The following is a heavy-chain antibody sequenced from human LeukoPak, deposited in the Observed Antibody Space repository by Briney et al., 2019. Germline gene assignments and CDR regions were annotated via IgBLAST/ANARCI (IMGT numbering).Heavy chain of an antibody. CDR3: ARIVGAAFDY. J-gene: IGHJ4*02. CDR1: GGSFSGYY. V-gene: IGHV4-34*01. D-gene: IGHD1-26*01. Sequence: SETLSLTCAVYGGSFSGYYWSWIRQLPGKGLEWIGEINHSGSTNYNPSLKSRVTISVDTSKNQFSLKLSSVTAADTAVYYCARIVGAAFDYWGQGTLVTVSS. CDR2: INHSGST.